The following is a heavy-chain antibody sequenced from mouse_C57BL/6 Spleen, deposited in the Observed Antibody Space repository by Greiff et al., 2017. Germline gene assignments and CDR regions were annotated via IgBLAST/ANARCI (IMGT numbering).Heavy chain of an antibody. D-gene: IGHD1-1*01. CDR2: IDPETGGT. Sequence: VQLQQSGAELVRPGASVTLSCKASGYTFTDYEMHWVKQTPVHGLEWIGAIDPETGGTAYNQKFKGKAILTADKSSSTAYMELRSLTSEDSAVYYCTRHYYYGSSPFDYWGQGTTLTVSS. V-gene: IGHV1-15*01. J-gene: IGHJ2*01. CDR1: GYTFTDYE. CDR3: TRHYYYGSSPFDY.